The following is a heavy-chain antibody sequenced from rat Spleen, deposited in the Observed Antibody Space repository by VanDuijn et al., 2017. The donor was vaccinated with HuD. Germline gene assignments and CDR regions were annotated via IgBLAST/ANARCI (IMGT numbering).Heavy chain of an antibody. CDR2: ISPSGGTT. CDR1: GFIFRNYD. D-gene: IGHD4-3*01. V-gene: IGHV5-25*01. J-gene: IGHJ1*01. Sequence: EVRLVESGGGLVRPGGSLKVSCEASGFIFRNYDMVWVRQAPTKGLEWVAAISPSGGTTYYRDSVKGRFTISRDNAKSTLYLQMDSLRSEDTATYYCATRGYNSGFAYWGPGTMVTVSS. CDR3: ATRGYNSGFAY.